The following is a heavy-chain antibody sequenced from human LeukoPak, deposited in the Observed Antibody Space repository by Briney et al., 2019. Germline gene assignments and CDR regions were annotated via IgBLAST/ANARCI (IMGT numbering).Heavy chain of an antibody. CDR3: ARDLNDLLQNYRSTWYPADY. D-gene: IGHD6-13*01. J-gene: IGHJ4*02. CDR1: GFTFSSYA. Sequence: GGSLRLSCAASGFTFSSYAMNWVRQAPGRGLEWVSGFSGSGGTTYYADSVKGRFTISRDNSKNTLYLQMNSLRAEDTAVYYCARDLNDLLQNYRSTWYPADYWGQGTLVTVSS. CDR2: FSGSGGTT. V-gene: IGHV3-23*01.